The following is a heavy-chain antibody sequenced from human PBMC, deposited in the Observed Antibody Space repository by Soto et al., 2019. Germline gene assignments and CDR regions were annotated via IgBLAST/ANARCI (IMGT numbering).Heavy chain of an antibody. Sequence: QVQLVESGGGVVQPGRSLRLSCAASGFTLSNYFMYWVRQAPGKGLEWVAAISYDGSNKHYADSVKGRFTISRDNSKXXXXXXXXXXXXXXXXXXXXXAGDQYYAMGVWGQGTTVTV. D-gene: IGHD2-2*01. CDR2: ISYDGSNK. CDR1: GFTLSNYF. V-gene: IGHV3-30-3*01. CDR3: XAGDQYYAMGV. J-gene: IGHJ6*02.